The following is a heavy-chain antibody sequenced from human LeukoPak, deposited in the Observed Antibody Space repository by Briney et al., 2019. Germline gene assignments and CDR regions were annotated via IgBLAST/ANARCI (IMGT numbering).Heavy chain of an antibody. CDR3: ARHLGSGWRDAFDI. V-gene: IGHV4-59*08. D-gene: IGHD6-19*01. CDR1: GGSISSYY. Sequence: PSETLSLTCTVTGGSISSYYWNWIRQPPGKGLEWIGYIYNSGSTNYNPSLKSRVTISGDTSKNQFSLKLSSVTAADTAIYYCARHLGSGWRDAFDIWGQGTMVTVSS. CDR2: IYNSGST. J-gene: IGHJ3*02.